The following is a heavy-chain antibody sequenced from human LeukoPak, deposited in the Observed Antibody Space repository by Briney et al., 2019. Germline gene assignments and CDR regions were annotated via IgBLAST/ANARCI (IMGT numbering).Heavy chain of an antibody. D-gene: IGHD2-2*01. Sequence: GGSLRLSCAASGFTFSSYAMSWVRQAPGKGLEWVSAISGSGGSTYYADSVKGRFTISRDNSKKTLYLQMNSLRAEDTAVYYCAKFSEDIVVVPAGYFDNWGQGTLVTVSS. CDR2: ISGSGGST. J-gene: IGHJ4*02. CDR1: GFTFSSYA. V-gene: IGHV3-23*01. CDR3: AKFSEDIVVVPAGYFDN.